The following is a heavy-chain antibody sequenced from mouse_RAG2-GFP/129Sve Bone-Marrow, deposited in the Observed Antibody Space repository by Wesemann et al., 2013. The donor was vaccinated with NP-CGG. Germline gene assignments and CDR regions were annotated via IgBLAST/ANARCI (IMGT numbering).Heavy chain of an antibody. J-gene: IGHJ3*01. V-gene: IGHV4-1*02. CDR3: ARPGDGYLGWFAY. CDR1: GFDFSRYW. D-gene: IGHD2-3*01. CDR2: INPDSSTI. Sequence: EVKLLESGGGLVQPGGSLKLSCAASGFDFSRYWMSWVRQAPGKGLEWIGEINPDSSTINYTPSLKDKFIISRDNAKNTLYLQMSKVRSEDTALYYCARPGDGYLGWFAYWGQGTLVTVSA.